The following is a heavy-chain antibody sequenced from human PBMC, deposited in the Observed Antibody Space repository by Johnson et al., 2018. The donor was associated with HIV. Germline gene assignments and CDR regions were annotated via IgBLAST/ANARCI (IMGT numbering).Heavy chain of an antibody. D-gene: IGHD6-19*01. Sequence: VQLVESGGGLIQPGGSLRLSCVASGFTVRKGLEWVSVIYTGASTYYADSVKGRFTISRDNSKNMTNLQMNGLSDEDTADYYCVRDQGSGWPTNAFDIWGRGTRVTVSS. CDR1: GFTVR. CDR3: VRDQGSGWPTNAFDI. J-gene: IGHJ3*02. V-gene: IGHV3-53*01. CDR2: IYTGAST.